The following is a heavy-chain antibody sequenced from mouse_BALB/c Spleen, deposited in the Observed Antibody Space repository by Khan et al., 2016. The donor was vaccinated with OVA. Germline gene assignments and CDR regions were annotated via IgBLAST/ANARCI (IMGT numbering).Heavy chain of an antibody. CDR2: INPSTDYT. CDR3: TNHGSSSAWFTY. D-gene: IGHD1-1*01. J-gene: IGHJ3*01. V-gene: IGHV1-7*01. Sequence: VQLQQSGAELAKPGASVKMSCKASGYTFTSYWMHWVKQRPGQGLERIGYINPSTDYTEYNQKFKDKATLTADKSSSTAYMQLTSLTSEDSAVYYCTNHGSSSAWFTYWGQGTLVTVSA. CDR1: GYTFTSYW.